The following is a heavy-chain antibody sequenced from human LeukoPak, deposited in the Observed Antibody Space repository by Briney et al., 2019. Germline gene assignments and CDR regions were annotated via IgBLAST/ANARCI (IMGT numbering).Heavy chain of an antibody. V-gene: IGHV3-66*01. J-gene: IGHJ4*02. D-gene: IGHD1-26*01. CDR2: IYSGGNT. Sequence: GGSLRLSCAASGFTFSRYAMSWVRQAPGKGLEWVSVIYSGGNTDYADSVKGRFTISRDNSKNTLYLQMNSLRAEDTAVYFCATWKQYSGSRLDYWGQGTLVTVSS. CDR3: ATWKQYSGSRLDY. CDR1: GFTFSRYA.